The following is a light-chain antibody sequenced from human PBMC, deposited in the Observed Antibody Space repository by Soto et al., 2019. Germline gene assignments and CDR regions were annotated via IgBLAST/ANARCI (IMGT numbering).Light chain of an antibody. CDR3: AAWDDSLNVVL. J-gene: IGLJ2*01. V-gene: IGLV1-36*01. CDR1: TSNIGNNA. CDR2: FDD. Sequence: SVLTQPPSVSGAPRQRVSISCSGATSNIGNNAVNWYQQLPGKAPKLLIYFDDLMPSGVSDRFSGSKSGTSASLDISGLQSEDEADYYCAAWDDSLNVVLFGGGTKVTVL.